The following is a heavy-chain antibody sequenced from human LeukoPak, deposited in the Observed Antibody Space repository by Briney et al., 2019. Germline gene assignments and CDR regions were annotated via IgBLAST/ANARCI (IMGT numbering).Heavy chain of an antibody. CDR1: GYTFTGYY. D-gene: IGHD4-17*01. V-gene: IGHV1-2*02. Sequence: GASVKVSCKASGYTFTGYYMHWVRQAPGQGLEWMGWINPNSGGTNYAQKFQGRVTMTRDTSISTAYMELSRLRSDDTAVYYCARDYGDLPPFFDYWGQGTLVTVSS. CDR3: ARDYGDLPPFFDY. J-gene: IGHJ4*02. CDR2: INPNSGGT.